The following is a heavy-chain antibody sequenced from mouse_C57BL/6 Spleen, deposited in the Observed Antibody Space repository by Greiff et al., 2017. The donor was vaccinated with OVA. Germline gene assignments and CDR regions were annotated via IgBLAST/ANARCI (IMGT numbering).Heavy chain of an antibody. V-gene: IGHV1-75*01. Sequence: VQLQQSGPELVKPGASVKISCKASGYTFTDYYINWVKQRPGQGLEWIGWIFPGSGSTYYNEKFKGKATLTVDKSSSTAYMLLSSLTSEDSAVYFCARWNYGSSYVEAMDYWGQGTSVTVSS. CDR1: GYTFTDYY. CDR2: IFPGSGST. D-gene: IGHD1-1*01. CDR3: ARWNYGSSYVEAMDY. J-gene: IGHJ4*01.